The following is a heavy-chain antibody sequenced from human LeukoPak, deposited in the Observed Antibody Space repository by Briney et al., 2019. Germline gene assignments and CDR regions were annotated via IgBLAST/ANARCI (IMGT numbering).Heavy chain of an antibody. CDR1: GYTFDDNY. D-gene: IGHD3-3*01. V-gene: IGHV1-69-2*01. Sequence: ASVKVSCKASGYTFDDNYMHWVQQAPGKWPEWMGFVDPKDGETVYAEKFQDRVTLSADTSIDTAYMELSSLTSEDTAMYYCTTTNVGNSPRDYWGQGTLVTASS. CDR3: TTTNVGNSPRDY. J-gene: IGHJ4*02. CDR2: VDPKDGET.